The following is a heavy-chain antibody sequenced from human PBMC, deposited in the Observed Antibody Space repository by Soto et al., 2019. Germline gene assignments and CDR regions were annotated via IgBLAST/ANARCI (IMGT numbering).Heavy chain of an antibody. J-gene: IGHJ4*02. CDR1: GGSFSGYY. V-gene: IGHV4-34*01. Sequence: SETLSLTCAVYGGSFSGYYWSWIRQPPGKGLEWIGEINHSGSTNYNPSLKSRVTISVDTSKNQFSLKLSSVTAADTAVYYCARVVLGYCSSTSCHHPFPFDYWGQGTQVTVSS. CDR3: ARVVLGYCSSTSCHHPFPFDY. CDR2: INHSGST. D-gene: IGHD2-2*01.